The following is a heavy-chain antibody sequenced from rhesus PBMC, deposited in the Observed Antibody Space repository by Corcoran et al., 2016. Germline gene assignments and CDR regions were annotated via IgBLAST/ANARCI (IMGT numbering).Heavy chain of an antibody. CDR1: GGTFSDHY. J-gene: IGHJ4*01. CDR2: ISSRSGSTT. D-gene: IGHD3-28*01. V-gene: IGHV3-110*02. Sequence: EVQLVESGGGLVQPGGSLRLSCAASGGTFSDHYMDWVLQAPVKGLEWVSSISSRSGSTTLYPDSVKGRFTISRDHAKNPVYLQMNSLRAEDTAVYYCARLTSGYYTLWGQGVLVTVSS. CDR3: ARLTSGYYTL.